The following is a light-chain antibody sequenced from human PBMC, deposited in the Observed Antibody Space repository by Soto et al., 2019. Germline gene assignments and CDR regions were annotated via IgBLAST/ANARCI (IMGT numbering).Light chain of an antibody. J-gene: IGLJ1*01. CDR3: CSYAGSYTFV. V-gene: IGLV2-11*01. Sequence: QSALTQPRSVSGSPGQSVTISCTGTSSDVSAYNYVSWYQQHPGKAPKLMIYDVTKRPSGVPDRFSASKSGNTASLTISGLQDEDEADYYCCSYAGSYTFVFGAETKLTVL. CDR2: DVT. CDR1: SSDVSAYNY.